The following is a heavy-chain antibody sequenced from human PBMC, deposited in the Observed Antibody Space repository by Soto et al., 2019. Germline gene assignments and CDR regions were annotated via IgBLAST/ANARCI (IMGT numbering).Heavy chain of an antibody. V-gene: IGHV1-18*01. J-gene: IGHJ6*03. CDR1: GYTFSTYG. CDR2: ISVYNGNT. CDR3: ARSPNDYYYMDV. Sequence: QVQLVQSGAEVKKPGASVKVSCKASGYTFSTYGISWVRQAPGQGLEWMGWISVYNGNTKYAQKLQGRVTMTADTSTSTAYMELRSLRSDDTAVYYCARSPNDYYYMDVWGKGTTVTVSS. D-gene: IGHD1-1*01.